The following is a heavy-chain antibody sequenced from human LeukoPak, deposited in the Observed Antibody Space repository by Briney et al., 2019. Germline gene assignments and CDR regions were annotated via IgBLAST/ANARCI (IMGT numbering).Heavy chain of an antibody. CDR3: ARYLFSLGDY. CDR1: GFTFSSFW. V-gene: IGHV3-74*01. Sequence: PGGSLRLSCAASGFTFSSFWMYWVPQAPGKGLVWVSRINTDGSYTDYADSVKGRFTISRDNAKSTLYLQMNSLRAEDTAVYYCARYLFSLGDYWGQGILVTVSS. D-gene: IGHD3-3*01. CDR2: INTDGSYT. J-gene: IGHJ4*02.